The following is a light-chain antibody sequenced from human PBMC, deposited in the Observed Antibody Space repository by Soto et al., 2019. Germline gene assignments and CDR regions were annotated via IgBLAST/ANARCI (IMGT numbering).Light chain of an antibody. CDR3: QNWGPGLVV. V-gene: IGLV4-69*01. CDR1: SGHSSYA. Sequence: QSVLTQSPSASASLGASVKLTCTLSSGHSSYAIAWHQQQPEKGPRYLMKLNSDGSHSKGDGIPDRFSGSSSGAERYLTISSLQSEDEADYYCQNWGPGLVVFGGGTKLTVL. J-gene: IGLJ2*01. CDR2: LNSDGSH.